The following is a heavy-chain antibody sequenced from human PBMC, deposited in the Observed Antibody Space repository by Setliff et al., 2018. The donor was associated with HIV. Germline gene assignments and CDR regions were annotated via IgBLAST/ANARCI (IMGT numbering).Heavy chain of an antibody. CDR2: IHHSGST. CDR3: ARVHTDYGSWFFDH. Sequence: SETLSLTCAVSDHSISSSNWWSWVRQPPGKGLEWIGEIHHSGSTNYSPSLKSRVTISVDKSKNQFSLKLSSVTAADTAVYYCARVHTDYGSWFFDHWGQGILVTVSS. J-gene: IGHJ5*02. V-gene: IGHV4-4*02. D-gene: IGHD4-17*01. CDR1: DHSISSSNW.